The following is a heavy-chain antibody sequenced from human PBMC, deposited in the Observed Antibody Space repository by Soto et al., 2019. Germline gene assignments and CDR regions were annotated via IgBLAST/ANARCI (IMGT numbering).Heavy chain of an antibody. Sequence: GGSLRLSCAASGFTFSNYAMSWVRQAPGKGLKWVSTFSSSGGGTYYADSVKGRFTISRDNTKNTLYLQMNSLRAEDTAVYYCTKANRYCSGANCFTFDYWGLGTLVTVPQ. CDR3: TKANRYCSGANCFTFDY. CDR1: GFTFSNYA. CDR2: FSSSGGGT. D-gene: IGHD2-15*01. J-gene: IGHJ4*02. V-gene: IGHV3-23*01.